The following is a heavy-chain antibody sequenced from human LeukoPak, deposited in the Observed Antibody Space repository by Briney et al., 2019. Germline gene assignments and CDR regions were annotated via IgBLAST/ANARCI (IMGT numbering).Heavy chain of an antibody. V-gene: IGHV3-23*01. CDR2: ISGSGGST. CDR1: GFTFSSYA. Sequence: GGSLRLSCAASGFTFSSYAVSWVRQAPGKGLEWVSAISGSGGSTYYADSVKGRFTISRDNSKNTLYLQMNSLRAEDTAVYYCAADYGSGSYYRGFYYWGQGTLATVSS. D-gene: IGHD3-10*01. CDR3: AADYGSGSYYRGFYY. J-gene: IGHJ4*02.